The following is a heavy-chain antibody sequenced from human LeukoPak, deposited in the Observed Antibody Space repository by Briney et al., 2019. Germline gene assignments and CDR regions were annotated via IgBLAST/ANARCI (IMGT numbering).Heavy chain of an antibody. J-gene: IGHJ6*02. CDR1: GFTVSSNY. Sequence: GGSLRLSCAASGFTVSSNYMSWVRQAPGKGLEWVSVIYSGGSTYYADSVKGRFTISRDNSKNTLYLQVNSLRAEDTAVYYCAGGLDTGYYYYYGMDVWGQGTTVTVSS. CDR2: IYSGGST. CDR3: AGGLDTGYYYYYGMDV. D-gene: IGHD3-9*01. V-gene: IGHV3-66*02.